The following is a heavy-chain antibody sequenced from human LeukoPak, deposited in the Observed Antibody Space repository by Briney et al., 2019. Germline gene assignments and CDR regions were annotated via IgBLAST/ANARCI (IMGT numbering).Heavy chain of an antibody. CDR1: GGSISSYY. Sequence: SETLSLTCTVSGGSISSYYWSWIRQPPGKGLEWIGYIYYSGSTNYNPSLKSQVTISVDTSKNQFSLKLSSVTAADTAVYYCARSSRGPGAFDIWGQGTMVTVSS. D-gene: IGHD2-2*01. J-gene: IGHJ3*02. V-gene: IGHV4-59*01. CDR2: IYYSGST. CDR3: ARSSRGPGAFDI.